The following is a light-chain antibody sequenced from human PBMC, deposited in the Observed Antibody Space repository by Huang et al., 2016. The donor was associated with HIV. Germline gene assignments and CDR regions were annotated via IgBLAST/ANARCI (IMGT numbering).Light chain of an antibody. CDR3: QQSYSTPHT. Sequence: DIQMTQSPSSLSASVGDRVTITCRASQTISSYLNWYQQKPGKVPNLLIYAASSLQSGVPSRFSGSGSGTDFTLTISSLQPEEFATYYCQQSYSTPHTFGQGTKVEIK. CDR1: QTISSY. CDR2: AAS. V-gene: IGKV1-39*01. J-gene: IGKJ1*01.